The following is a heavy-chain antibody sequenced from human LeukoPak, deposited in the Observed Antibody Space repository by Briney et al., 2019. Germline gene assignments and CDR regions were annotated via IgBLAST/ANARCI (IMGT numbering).Heavy chain of an antibody. J-gene: IGHJ4*02. CDR1: GYTFTSYA. D-gene: IGHD3-10*01. Sequence: RASVKVSCKASGYTFTSYAMHWVRQAPGQRLEWMGWINAGNGNTKYSQKFQGRVTITRDTSASTAYMELSSLRSEDAAVYYCARDRNYGSGSITFDYWGQGTLVTVSS. CDR2: INAGNGNT. CDR3: ARDRNYGSGSITFDY. V-gene: IGHV1-3*01.